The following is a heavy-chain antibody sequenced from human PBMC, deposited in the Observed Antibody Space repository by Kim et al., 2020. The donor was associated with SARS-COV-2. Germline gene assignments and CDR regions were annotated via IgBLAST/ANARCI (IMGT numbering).Heavy chain of an antibody. CDR1: GFTFSSYS. J-gene: IGHJ4*02. V-gene: IGHV3-48*04. D-gene: IGHD5-12*01. CDR3: ARGPLGLRSRPIDY. Sequence: GGSLRLSCAASGFTFSSYSMNWVRQAPGKGLEWVSYISSSSSTIYYADSVKGRFTISRDNAKNSLYLQMNSLRAEDTAVYYCARGPLGLRSRPIDYWGQGTLVTVSS. CDR2: ISSSSSTI.